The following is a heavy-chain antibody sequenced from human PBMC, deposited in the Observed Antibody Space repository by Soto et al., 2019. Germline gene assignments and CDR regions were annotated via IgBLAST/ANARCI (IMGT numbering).Heavy chain of an antibody. Sequence: EVQLLQTGGCLVQPGGSLILSCAASGFIFSTYAMNWVRQAPGKGLEWGSAISSSSDSVYYAESVRGRFTISRDNSINALYPHMRSLRPEDTAVYYCAHPRGYGVFDAVDIWGQGTMVTVSS. CDR3: AHPRGYGVFDAVDI. CDR1: GFIFSTYA. D-gene: IGHD4-17*01. V-gene: IGHV3-23*01. J-gene: IGHJ3*02. CDR2: ISSSSDSV.